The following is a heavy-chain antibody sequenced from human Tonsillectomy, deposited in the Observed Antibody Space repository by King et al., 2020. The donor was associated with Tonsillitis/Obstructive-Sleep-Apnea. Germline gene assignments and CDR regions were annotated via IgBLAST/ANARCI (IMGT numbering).Heavy chain of an antibody. CDR2: ISGRNVGT. J-gene: IGHJ5*02. CDR1: GFNFSTYA. D-gene: IGHD6-19*01. V-gene: IGHV3-23*04. CDR3: AKDFAAVTGDPGS. Sequence: VQLVESGGGLVQPGGSLRLSCVASGFNFSTYAMTWVRQAPGKGPEWVSGISGRNVGTYYAAPVKGRFAISRDNSKNTLYLQMNSLRADDTALYYCAKDFAAVTGDPGSWGQGTLVTVSS.